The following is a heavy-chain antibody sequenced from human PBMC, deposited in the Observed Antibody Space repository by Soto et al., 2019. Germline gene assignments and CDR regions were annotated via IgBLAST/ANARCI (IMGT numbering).Heavy chain of an antibody. J-gene: IGHJ6*02. D-gene: IGHD2-21*02. CDR1: GGTISRYY. CDR2: MYNTGST. Sequence: QVQLQESGPGLVKPSETLSLTCTVSGGTISRYYWSWIRQPPGKGLEWIGYMYNTGSTVYNPSFKSRVTISADXSXNXSSLKLNSVTAADTAVYYCARDLWGYCGTDCYPLDVWGQGTTVTVSS. CDR3: ARDLWGYCGTDCYPLDV. V-gene: IGHV4-59*01.